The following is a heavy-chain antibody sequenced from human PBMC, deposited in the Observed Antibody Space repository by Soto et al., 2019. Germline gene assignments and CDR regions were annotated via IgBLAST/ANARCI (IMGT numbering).Heavy chain of an antibody. Sequence: GGSLRLSCAASGFTFSSYGMHWVRQAPGKGLEWVAVISYDGSNKYYADSVKGRFTISRDNSKNTLYLQMNSLRAEDTAVYYCAKDQSLTTVTKFSDYWGQGTLVTVSS. CDR2: ISYDGSNK. J-gene: IGHJ4*02. CDR3: AKDQSLTTVTKFSDY. V-gene: IGHV3-30*18. CDR1: GFTFSSYG. D-gene: IGHD4-17*01.